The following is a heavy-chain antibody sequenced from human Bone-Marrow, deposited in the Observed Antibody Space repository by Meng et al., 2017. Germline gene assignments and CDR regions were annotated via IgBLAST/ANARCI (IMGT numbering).Heavy chain of an antibody. J-gene: IGHJ2*01. V-gene: IGHV4-34*02. D-gene: IGHD3-10*01. CDR2: NNHSGSN. Sequence: QLRQWGAGTLQPSGPLSPTRAGYGGSFSGYHWGWIRQPPGKGAEWIGENNHSGSNNYNPSLKSRVTISVDTSKNQFSLKLSSVNAADTAVYYCARVKLIRGKRGYFDLWGRGTLVTVSS. CDR3: ARVKLIRGKRGYFDL. CDR1: GGSFSGYH.